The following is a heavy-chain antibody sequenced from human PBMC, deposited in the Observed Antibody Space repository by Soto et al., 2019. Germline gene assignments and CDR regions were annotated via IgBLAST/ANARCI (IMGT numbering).Heavy chain of an antibody. CDR2: IIPIFGTA. Sequence: SVKVSCKASGGTFSSYAISWVRQAPGQGLEWMGGIIPIFGTANYAQEFQGRVTITADESTSTAYMELSSPRSEDTAVYYCARGAVHYYDSSGYYPDAFDIWGQGTMVTVSS. CDR3: ARGAVHYYDSSGYYPDAFDI. D-gene: IGHD3-22*01. CDR1: GGTFSSYA. J-gene: IGHJ3*02. V-gene: IGHV1-69*13.